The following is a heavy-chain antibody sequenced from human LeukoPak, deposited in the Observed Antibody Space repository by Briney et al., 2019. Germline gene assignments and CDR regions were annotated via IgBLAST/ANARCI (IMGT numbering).Heavy chain of an antibody. CDR1: GYSISSGYY. CDR2: IYHSGST. J-gene: IGHJ4*02. CDR3: ARRYDFWCGYYLG. V-gene: IGHV4-38-2*01. D-gene: IGHD3-3*01. Sequence: PSETLSLTXAVSGYSISSGYYWGWIRQPPGKGLEWIGSIYHSGSTYYNPSLKSRVTISVDTSKNQFSLKLTSVTAADTAVYYCARRYDFWCGYYLGWGQGTLVTVSS.